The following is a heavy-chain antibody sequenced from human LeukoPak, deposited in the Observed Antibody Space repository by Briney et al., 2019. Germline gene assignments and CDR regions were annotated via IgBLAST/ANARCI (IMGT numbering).Heavy chain of an antibody. CDR2: IKQDGSQK. J-gene: IGHJ4*02. Sequence: PGGSLRLSCAASGFTFTVYWMVWVRQAPGKGLEWGANIKQDGSQKHYVDSVKGRCTISRDNAKKSLYLQMNNLRAEDTGVYYCAREDWGPDYWGQGTLVTVSS. V-gene: IGHV3-7*01. CDR3: AREDWGPDY. D-gene: IGHD7-27*01. CDR1: GFTFTVYW.